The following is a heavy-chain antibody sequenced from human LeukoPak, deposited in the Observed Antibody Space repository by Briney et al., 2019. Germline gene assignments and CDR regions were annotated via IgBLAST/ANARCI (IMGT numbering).Heavy chain of an antibody. Sequence: GGSLRLSCAASGFTSNSYSMNWVRQAPGKGLEWVSYIDSSSRAIYYAGSVKGRFSVSRDNAKNSLYLQMNSLRAEDTAIYYCARDHAGYDFWGQGTLVTVSS. D-gene: IGHD5-18*01. V-gene: IGHV3-48*01. CDR1: GFTSNSYS. CDR3: ARDHAGYDF. J-gene: IGHJ4*02. CDR2: IDSSSRAI.